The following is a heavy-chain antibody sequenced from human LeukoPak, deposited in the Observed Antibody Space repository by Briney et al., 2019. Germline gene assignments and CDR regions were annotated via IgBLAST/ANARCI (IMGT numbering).Heavy chain of an antibody. CDR2: ISGSGGTT. CDR1: GFTFSSYS. Sequence: GGSLRLSCAASGFTFSSYSMNWVRQAPGKGLEWVSIISGSGGTTYYADSVKGRFTISRDNSKNTLYLQMSSLRAEDTAVYYCVKGQTSTWYYFDFWGQGTLVTVSS. CDR3: VKGQTSTWYYFDF. V-gene: IGHV3-23*01. J-gene: IGHJ4*02. D-gene: IGHD6-13*01.